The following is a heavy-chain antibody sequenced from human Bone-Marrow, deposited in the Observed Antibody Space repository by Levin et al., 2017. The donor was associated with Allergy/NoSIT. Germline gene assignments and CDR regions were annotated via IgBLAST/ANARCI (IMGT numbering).Heavy chain of an antibody. Sequence: GESLKISCEAAGYTFTSNGISWVRQAPGQGLEWMGWISPFNGNTNYAQKFQGRLTMTTDTATRTAYLELRSLRSNDTAVYYCARVGGGNWKVDYWGQGTLVTVSS. CDR1: GYTFTSNG. CDR3: ARVGGGNWKVDY. V-gene: IGHV1-18*01. D-gene: IGHD1-1*01. CDR2: ISPFNGNT. J-gene: IGHJ4*02.